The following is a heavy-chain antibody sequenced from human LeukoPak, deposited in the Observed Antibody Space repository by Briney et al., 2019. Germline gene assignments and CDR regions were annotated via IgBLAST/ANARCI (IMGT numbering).Heavy chain of an antibody. V-gene: IGHV1-2*02. Sequence: ASVKVSCKASGGTFSSYAISWVRQAPGQGLEWMGWINPNSGGTNYAQKFQGRVTMTRDTSISTAYMELSRLRSDDTAVYYCARVTYYYDSSGYLRYWGQGTLVTVSS. CDR2: INPNSGGT. CDR3: ARVTYYYDSSGYLRY. D-gene: IGHD3-22*01. J-gene: IGHJ4*02. CDR1: GGTFSSYA.